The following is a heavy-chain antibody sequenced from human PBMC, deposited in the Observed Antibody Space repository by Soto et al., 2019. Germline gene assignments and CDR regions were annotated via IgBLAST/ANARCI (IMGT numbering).Heavy chain of an antibody. D-gene: IGHD5-12*01. Sequence: QVQLQQWGAGLLKPSETLSLTCTVNGGSLTGYYWSWIRQPPGKGLEWIGEVKDGGSTNYSPSLRGXXSXSXXTSKNLFSLRLNSVTAADTAVYFCARGQEGIVATHWDQGALVTVSS. V-gene: IGHV4-34*01. CDR2: VKDGGST. CDR3: ARGQEGIVATH. J-gene: IGHJ4*02. CDR1: GGSLTGYY.